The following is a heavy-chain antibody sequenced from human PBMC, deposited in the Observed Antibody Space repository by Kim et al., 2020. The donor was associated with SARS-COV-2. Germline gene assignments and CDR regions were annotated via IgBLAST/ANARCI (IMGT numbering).Heavy chain of an antibody. CDR3: ARDGAIFGAPYYYGMDV. J-gene: IGHJ6*02. V-gene: IGHV1-69*19. D-gene: IGHD3-3*01. Sequence: FQGRVTITADESTSTAYMELSSLRSEDTAVYYCARDGAIFGAPYYYGMDVWGQGTTVTVSS.